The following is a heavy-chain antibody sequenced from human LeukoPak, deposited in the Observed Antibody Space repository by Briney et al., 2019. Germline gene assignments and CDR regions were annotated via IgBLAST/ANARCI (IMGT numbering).Heavy chain of an antibody. CDR2: ISGNSRTI. Sequence: QSGGSLRLSCAASGFTFSDFSMNWVRQAPGKGLEWVSYISGNSRTIYYADSVKGRFTISRDNAKKTVYLQMSSLRAEDTAVYYCARAGGIAARLFDYWGQGTLVTVSS. D-gene: IGHD6-6*01. CDR3: ARAGGIAARLFDY. V-gene: IGHV3-48*04. CDR1: GFTFSDFS. J-gene: IGHJ4*02.